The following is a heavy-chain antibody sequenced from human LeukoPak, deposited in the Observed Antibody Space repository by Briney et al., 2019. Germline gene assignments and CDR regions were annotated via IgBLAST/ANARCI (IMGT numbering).Heavy chain of an antibody. D-gene: IGHD1-14*01. Sequence: ASVKVSCKASGYTFTGYYMHWVRQAPGQGLEWMGWINPNSGGTNYAQKFQGSVTMTRDTSISTAYMELSRLRSDDTAVYYCARVWGHGTLDAFDIWGQGTMVTVSS. CDR1: GYTFTGYY. CDR3: ARVWGHGTLDAFDI. CDR2: INPNSGGT. J-gene: IGHJ3*02. V-gene: IGHV1-2*02.